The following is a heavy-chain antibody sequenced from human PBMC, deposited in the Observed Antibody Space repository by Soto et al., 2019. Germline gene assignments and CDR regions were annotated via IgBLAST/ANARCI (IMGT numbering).Heavy chain of an antibody. D-gene: IGHD3-10*01. CDR3: AKDLLELLCYYYYGMDV. V-gene: IGHV3-23*01. Sequence: EVQLLETGGGLVQPGGSLRLSCAASGFTFSSYAMSWVRQAPGKWLEWVSAFSGSGGSPDYADSVKGRFTMSRDNSKNTMYLQIKSVRAEDTAVYYCAKDLLELLCYYYYGMDVWGQGTTVTV. CDR2: FSGSGGSP. CDR1: GFTFSSYA. J-gene: IGHJ6*02.